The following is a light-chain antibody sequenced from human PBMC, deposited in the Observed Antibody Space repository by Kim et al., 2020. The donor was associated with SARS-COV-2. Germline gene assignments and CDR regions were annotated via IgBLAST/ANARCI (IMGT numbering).Light chain of an antibody. V-gene: IGLV3-19*01. Sequence: LGQTGRITGQGDSLGSYYASWYQQKPGQAPVVVMYGKNNRPTGIPDRFSGSISGNTVSLTITGAQAEDEADYYCNSRDTSGNHYFFGTGTQLTVL. CDR1: SLGSYY. CDR2: GKN. J-gene: IGLJ1*01. CDR3: NSRDTSGNHYF.